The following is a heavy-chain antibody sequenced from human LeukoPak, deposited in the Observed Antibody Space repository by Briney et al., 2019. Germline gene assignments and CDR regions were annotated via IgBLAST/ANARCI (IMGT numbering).Heavy chain of an antibody. CDR1: GCIFTNYW. Sequence: GESLKISCKGSGCIFTNYWIGWVRQMPGKGLEWMGMIYPGDSDTIYSPSFQGQVTISADKSITTAHLQWSSLKPSDTAMYYCARLGAIVVPDAMPDWYCDLWGRGTLVTVSS. CDR2: IYPGDSDT. CDR3: ARLGAIVVPDAMPDWYCDL. D-gene: IGHD2-2*01. J-gene: IGHJ2*01. V-gene: IGHV5-51*01.